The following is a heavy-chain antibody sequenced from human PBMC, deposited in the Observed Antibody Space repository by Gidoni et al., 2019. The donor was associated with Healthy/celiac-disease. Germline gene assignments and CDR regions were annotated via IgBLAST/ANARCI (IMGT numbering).Heavy chain of an antibody. CDR1: GFPFRDYS. Sequence: QVQLVESGGGLVKPGGSLRLSCSASGFPFRDYSMSWIRQAPGKGLEWFSYISSSGSTIYYADSVKGRFTISRDNAKNSLYLQMNSLRAEDTAVYYCARDAPSLDYGDYGVDYWGQGTLVTVSS. CDR3: ARDAPSLDYGDYGVDY. V-gene: IGHV3-11*01. CDR2: ISSSGSTI. J-gene: IGHJ4*02. D-gene: IGHD4-17*01.